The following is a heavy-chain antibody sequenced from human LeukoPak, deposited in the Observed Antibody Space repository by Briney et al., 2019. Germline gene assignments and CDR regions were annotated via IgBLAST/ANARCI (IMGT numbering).Heavy chain of an antibody. V-gene: IGHV3-13*01. Sequence: GGSLRLSCAASGFTFSSYDMHWVRQAPGKGLEWVSAIGTAGDTYYPGSVKGRFTISRENAKNSLYLQMNSLRAGDTAVYYCARALGDYDAFDIWGQGTMVTVSS. CDR3: ARALGDYDAFDI. CDR1: GFTFSSYD. J-gene: IGHJ3*02. CDR2: IGTAGDT. D-gene: IGHD4-17*01.